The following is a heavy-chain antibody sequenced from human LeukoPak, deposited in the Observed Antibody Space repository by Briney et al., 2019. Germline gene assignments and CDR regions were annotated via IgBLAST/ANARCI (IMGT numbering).Heavy chain of an antibody. CDR2: INHSGTT. J-gene: IGHJ4*02. V-gene: IGHV4-34*01. Sequence: RPSETLSLTCAVYGGSFSGYSWSWIRQPSGKGLEWIGEINHSGTTNYNPSLKSRVTISLDTSKNQFSLKLSSVTAADTAVYYCARGYSGYPTDYWGQGTLVTVSS. D-gene: IGHD5-12*01. CDR1: GGSFSGYS. CDR3: ARGYSGYPTDY.